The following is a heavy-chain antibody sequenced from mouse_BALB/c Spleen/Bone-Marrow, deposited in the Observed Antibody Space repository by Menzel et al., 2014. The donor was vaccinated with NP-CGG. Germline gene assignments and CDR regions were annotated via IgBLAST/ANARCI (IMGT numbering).Heavy chain of an antibody. D-gene: IGHD2-1*01. CDR3: ASYYGNYAY. V-gene: IGHV1S81*02. J-gene: IGHJ3*01. CDR2: INPSNGRT. CDR1: GYTFTSYW. Sequence: VQLQQSGAELVKPGASVKLSCKASGYTFTSYWMHWVKQRPGQGLEWIGEINPSNGRTNYNEKLKSKATLTVDKSSSTAYMQLSSLTSEDSAVYCCASYYGNYAYWGQGTLVTVSA.